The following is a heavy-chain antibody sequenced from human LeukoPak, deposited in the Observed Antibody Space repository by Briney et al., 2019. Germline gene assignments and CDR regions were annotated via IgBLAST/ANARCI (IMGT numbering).Heavy chain of an antibody. CDR3: ARVRPYYYDSSGYQ. V-gene: IGHV4-31*03. D-gene: IGHD3-22*01. Sequence: PSDTLSLTCTVSGGSISSGGYYWSWIRQHPGKGLEWIGYIYYSGSTYYNPSLKSRVTISVDTSKNQFSLKLSYVTAADTAVYYCARVRPYYYDSSGYQWGQGTLVTVSS. J-gene: IGHJ4*02. CDR1: GGSISSGGYY. CDR2: IYYSGST.